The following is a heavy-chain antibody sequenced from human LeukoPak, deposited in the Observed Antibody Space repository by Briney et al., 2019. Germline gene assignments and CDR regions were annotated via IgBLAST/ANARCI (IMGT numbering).Heavy chain of an antibody. CDR2: IYHSGST. V-gene: IGHV4-38-2*02. CDR3: ARAYRSSWYANWFDP. J-gene: IGHJ5*02. Sequence: SETLSLTCTVSGYSISSGYYWGWIRQPPGKGPEWIGSIYHSGSTYYNPSLKSRVTISVDTSKNQFSLKLSSVTAADTAVYFCARAYRSSWYANWFDPWGQGTLVTVSS. D-gene: IGHD6-13*01. CDR1: GYSISSGYY.